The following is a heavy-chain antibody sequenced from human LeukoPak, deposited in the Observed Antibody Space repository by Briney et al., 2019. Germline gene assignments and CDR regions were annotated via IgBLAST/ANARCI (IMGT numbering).Heavy chain of an antibody. CDR3: ARGSIAIYYYDSSGYFGY. Sequence: PGRSLRLSCAASGFTFDDHGMSWVRQAPGKGLEWVSGINWNGGSTGYADSVKGRFTISRDNAKNSLYLQMNSLRAEDTALYYCARGSIAIYYYDSSGYFGYWGQGTLVTVSS. CDR2: INWNGGST. J-gene: IGHJ4*02. V-gene: IGHV3-20*04. D-gene: IGHD3-22*01. CDR1: GFTFDDHG.